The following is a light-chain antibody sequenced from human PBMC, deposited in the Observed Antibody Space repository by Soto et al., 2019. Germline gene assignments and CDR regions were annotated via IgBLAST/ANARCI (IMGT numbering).Light chain of an antibody. V-gene: IGKV3-20*01. Sequence: EIVLTQSPGSLSLSPRXRATLSCRASQSVSNNHLAWYQQKPGQAPRLLIYGAPRRATGIPDRFSGSGSGTEFTLTISRLEPEDFAVYYCQQHGSSTYTFAQGTKVDIK. CDR3: QQHGSSTYT. CDR2: GAP. J-gene: IGKJ2*01. CDR1: QSVSNNH.